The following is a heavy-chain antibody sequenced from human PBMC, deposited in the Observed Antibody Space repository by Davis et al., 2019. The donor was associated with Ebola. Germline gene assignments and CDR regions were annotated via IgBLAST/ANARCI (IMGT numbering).Heavy chain of an antibody. CDR3: ARESYSSGNYYTGYYYYGMDV. Sequence: SETLSLTCAVYGGSFSGYYWTWIRQPPEKGLEWVGYIYYSGSTNYNPSLKSRVTISVDTSKNQFSLKLSSVTAADTAVYYCARESYSSGNYYTGYYYYGMDVWGQGTTVTVSS. D-gene: IGHD3-10*01. CDR1: GGSFSGYY. CDR2: IYYSGST. J-gene: IGHJ6*02. V-gene: IGHV4-59*01.